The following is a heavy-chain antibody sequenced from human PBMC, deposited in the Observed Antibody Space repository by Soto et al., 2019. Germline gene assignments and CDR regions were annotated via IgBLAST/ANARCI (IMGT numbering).Heavy chain of an antibody. CDR2: IIPIFGTA. D-gene: IGHD6-19*01. CDR1: GGTFSSYA. Sequence: SVKVSCKXSGGTFSSYAISWVRQAPGQGLEWMGGIIPIFGTANYAQKFQGRVTTTADESTSTAYMELSSLRSEDTAVYYCARSRADSSGWYVPLYFDYWGQGTLVTVSS. V-gene: IGHV1-69*13. J-gene: IGHJ4*02. CDR3: ARSRADSSGWYVPLYFDY.